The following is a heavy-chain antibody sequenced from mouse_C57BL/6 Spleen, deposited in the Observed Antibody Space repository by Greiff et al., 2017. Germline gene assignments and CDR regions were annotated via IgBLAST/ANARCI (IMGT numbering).Heavy chain of an antibody. V-gene: IGHV1-61*01. CDR2: IYPSDSET. CDR3: ARGGSSYEGWFAY. J-gene: IGHJ3*01. Sequence: QVQLQQSGAELVRPGSSVKLSCKASGYTFTSYWMDWVKQRPGQGLEWIGNIYPSDSETHYNQKFKDKATLTVDKSSSTAYMELHSLTSEDSAVYFCARGGSSYEGWFAYWGQGTLVTVSA. CDR1: GYTFTSYW. D-gene: IGHD1-1*01.